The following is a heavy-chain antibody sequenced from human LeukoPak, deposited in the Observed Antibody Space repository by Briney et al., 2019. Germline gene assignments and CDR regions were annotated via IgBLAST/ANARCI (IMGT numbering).Heavy chain of an antibody. CDR2: MKQDGGEK. Sequence: GGSLRLSCAASGFTFSIYWMSWVRQAPGKVLEWVANMKQDGGEKYYVDSVKGRFTISRDNAKNSLYLQMNSLRAEDTAVYYCARVPHYASGTYYKRFPLYFDYWGQGTLVTVSS. D-gene: IGHD3-10*01. CDR3: ARVPHYASGTYYKRFPLYFDY. J-gene: IGHJ4*02. V-gene: IGHV3-7*01. CDR1: GFTFSIYW.